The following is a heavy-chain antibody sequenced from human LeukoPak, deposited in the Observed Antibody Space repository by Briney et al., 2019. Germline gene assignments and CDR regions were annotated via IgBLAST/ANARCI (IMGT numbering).Heavy chain of an antibody. CDR2: INPNSGGT. Sequence: GASVKVSCKASGYTFTGYYMHWVRQAPGQGLEWMGWINPNSGGTNYAQKFQGRVTMTRDTSISTAYMDLSRLRSDDTAVYYCARVLHKRITGVQEVGGDIDYWGQGTLVTVSS. CDR1: GYTFTGYY. D-gene: IGHD1-20*01. V-gene: IGHV1-2*02. J-gene: IGHJ4*02. CDR3: ARVLHKRITGVQEVGGDIDY.